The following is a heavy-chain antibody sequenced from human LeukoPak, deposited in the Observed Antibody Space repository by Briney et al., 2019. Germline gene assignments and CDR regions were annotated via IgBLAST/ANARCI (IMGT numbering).Heavy chain of an antibody. CDR1: GGSISSYY. J-gene: IGHJ6*02. D-gene: IGHD6-6*01. V-gene: IGHV4-59*01. Sequence: SETLSLTCTVSGGSISSYYWSWIRQPPGKGLEWIGYIYYSGSTTYNPSLKSRVTISVDTSKDQFSLKLSSVTAADTAVYYCARVRIAARPGPTYYYGMDVWGQGTTVTVSS. CDR2: IYYSGST. CDR3: ARVRIAARPGPTYYYGMDV.